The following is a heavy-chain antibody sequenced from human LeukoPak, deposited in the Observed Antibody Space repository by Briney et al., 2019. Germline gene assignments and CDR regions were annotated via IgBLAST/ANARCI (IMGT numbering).Heavy chain of an antibody. D-gene: IGHD2-2*01. J-gene: IGHJ5*02. CDR3: ARDRGYCSSTSCYWWFDP. CDR2: IKQDGSEK. CDR1: GFTFSRYW. Sequence: GGALRLSCAASGFTFSRYWMSWVRQAPGKGLERGANIKQDGSEKYYMDSVKGRLTISRDNAKNSLYLQMNSLRAEDTAVYYCARDRGYCSSTSCYWWFDPWGQGTLVTVSS. V-gene: IGHV3-7*01.